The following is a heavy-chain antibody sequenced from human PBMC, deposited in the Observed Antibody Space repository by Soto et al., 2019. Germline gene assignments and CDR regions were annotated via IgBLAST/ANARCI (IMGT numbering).Heavy chain of an antibody. V-gene: IGHV3-74*01. Sequence: GSLRLSCAASGFTFSSYWMHWVRQAPGKGLVWVSRINSDGSSTSYADSVKGRFTISRDNAKNTLYLQMNSLRAEDTAVYYCARAYHLGVPAQARGWFDPWGQGTLVTVSS. CDR1: GFTFSSYW. CDR2: INSDGSST. D-gene: IGHD2-2*01. J-gene: IGHJ5*02. CDR3: ARAYHLGVPAQARGWFDP.